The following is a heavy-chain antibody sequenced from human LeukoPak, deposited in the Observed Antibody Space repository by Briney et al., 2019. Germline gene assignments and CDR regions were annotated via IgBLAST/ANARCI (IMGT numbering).Heavy chain of an antibody. CDR2: ISSSSSYI. Sequence: PGGSLRLSCAASGFTFRSYSMNWVRQAPGKGLEWVSSISSSSSYIYYADSVKGRFTISRDNAKDSLYLQMNNLRAEDTAVYYCARETDDYVWGSYRYLGYWGQGTLVTVSS. CDR3: ARETDDYVWGSYRYLGY. V-gene: IGHV3-21*01. CDR1: GFTFRSYS. J-gene: IGHJ4*02. D-gene: IGHD3-16*02.